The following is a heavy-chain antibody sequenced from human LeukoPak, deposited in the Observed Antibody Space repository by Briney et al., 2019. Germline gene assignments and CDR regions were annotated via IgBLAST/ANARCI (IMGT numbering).Heavy chain of an antibody. CDR1: GGSISGYY. CDR3: ARVLGSNGCCDY. D-gene: IGHD6-19*01. Sequence: PSETLSPTCTVSGGSISGYYWSWIRQPPGKGLEWIGYIYYTGSTNYKSSLKSRVTISVDMSKNQFSLKLSSVTAADTAVYYCARVLGSNGCCDYWGQGALVTVSS. CDR2: IYYTGST. J-gene: IGHJ4*02. V-gene: IGHV4-59*01.